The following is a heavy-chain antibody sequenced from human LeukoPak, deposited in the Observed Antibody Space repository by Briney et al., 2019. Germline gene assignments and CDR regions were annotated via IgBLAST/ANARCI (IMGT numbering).Heavy chain of an antibody. Sequence: PGGSLRLSCAASGFTVSSNYMSWVRQAPGKGLEWVSVIYSGGSTYYADSVKGRFTISRDNSKNTLYLQMNSLRAEDTAVYYCARNGQQWLPRGYYFDYWGQGTLVTVSS. V-gene: IGHV3-66*01. CDR3: ARNGQQWLPRGYYFDY. CDR2: IYSGGST. J-gene: IGHJ4*02. D-gene: IGHD6-19*01. CDR1: GFTVSSNY.